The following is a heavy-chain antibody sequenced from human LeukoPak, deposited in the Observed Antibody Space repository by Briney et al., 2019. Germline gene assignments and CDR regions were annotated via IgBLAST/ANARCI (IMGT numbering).Heavy chain of an antibody. J-gene: IGHJ4*02. CDR2: IKQDGSEK. CDR3: ARGSSGWTSPFDY. D-gene: IGHD6-19*01. Sequence: GGSLRLSCAASEFTFSSFWMSWVRQAPGKGLEWVANIKQDGSEKRYVDSVKGRFTISRDNAKNSLYLQMNSLSAEDTAVYHCARGSSGWTSPFDYWGQGTLATVSS. V-gene: IGHV3-7*01. CDR1: EFTFSSFW.